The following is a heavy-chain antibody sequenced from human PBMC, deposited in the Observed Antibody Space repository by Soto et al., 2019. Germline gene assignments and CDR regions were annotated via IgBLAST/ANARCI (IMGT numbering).Heavy chain of an antibody. CDR3: ARGIRSNGYKDY. D-gene: IGHD5-12*01. Sequence: PSETLSLTCTVSGGSISSGGYYWSWIRQHPGKGLEWIGYIYYSGSTYYNPSLKSRVTISVDTSKNQFSLKLSSVTAADTAVYYCARGIRSNGYKDYWGQGTLVTVSS. J-gene: IGHJ4*02. CDR2: IYYSGST. CDR1: GGSISSGGYY. V-gene: IGHV4-31*03.